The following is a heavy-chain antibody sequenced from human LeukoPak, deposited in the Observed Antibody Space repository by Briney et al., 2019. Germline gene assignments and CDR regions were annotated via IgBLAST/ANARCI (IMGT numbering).Heavy chain of an antibody. J-gene: IGHJ6*02. D-gene: IGHD3-22*01. CDR1: GGSISSYY. CDR2: INHSGST. V-gene: IGHV4-34*01. CDR3: ARGFRGYYYYYYGMDV. Sequence: SETLSLTCTVSGGSISSYYWSWIRQPPGKGLEWIGEINHSGSTNYNPSLKSRVTISVDTSKNQFSLKLSSVTAADTAVYYCARGFRGYYYYYYGMDVWGQGTTVTVSS.